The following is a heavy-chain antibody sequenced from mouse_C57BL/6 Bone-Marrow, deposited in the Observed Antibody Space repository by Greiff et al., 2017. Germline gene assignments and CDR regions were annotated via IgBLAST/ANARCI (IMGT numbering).Heavy chain of an antibody. J-gene: IGHJ4*01. CDR2: IRSKSSNYAT. CDR3: VRGGYSSSYYYAMDY. V-gene: IGHV10-3*01. CDR1: GFTFNTYA. D-gene: IGHD1-1*01. Sequence: EVMLVESGGGLVQPKGSLKLSCAASGFTFNTYAMHWVRQAPGKGLEWVARIRSKSSNYATYYADSVKDRFTISRADSQSMLYLQMNNLITEDTAMYYCVRGGYSSSYYYAMDYWGQGTSVTVSS.